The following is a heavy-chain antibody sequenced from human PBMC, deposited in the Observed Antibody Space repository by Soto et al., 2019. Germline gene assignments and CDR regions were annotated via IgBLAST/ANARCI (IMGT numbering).Heavy chain of an antibody. CDR1: GFSLSTSAVG. Sequence: ITLKESGPTLVKPTQTLTLTCTFSGFSLSTSAVGVGWIRQPPGKALEWLALIYWDDDKRYSPSLKSRLTITKDTSKNQVVLTMTNMDPVGTATYYCGYVYYNSGRWDAWGQGTLVTVSS. D-gene: IGHD3-10*01. CDR3: GYVYYNSGRWDA. V-gene: IGHV2-5*02. J-gene: IGHJ5*02. CDR2: IYWDDDK.